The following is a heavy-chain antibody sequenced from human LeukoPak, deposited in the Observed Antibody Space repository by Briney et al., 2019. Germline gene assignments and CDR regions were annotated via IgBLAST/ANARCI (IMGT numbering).Heavy chain of an antibody. CDR2: TSSSDPGT. J-gene: IGHJ4*02. D-gene: IGHD2-15*01. CDR1: GFPLSSYA. CDR3: ARAPVTSCRGAFCYPFDY. V-gene: IGHV3-23*01. Sequence: GGSLRLSCAASGFPLSSYAMSWVRQGPGKGLEWVAATSSSDPGTYHADSVRGRFTISRDNSKNTLYLQMNRLRVEDAAGYYCARAPVTSCRGAFCYPFDYWGQGNLVTVPS.